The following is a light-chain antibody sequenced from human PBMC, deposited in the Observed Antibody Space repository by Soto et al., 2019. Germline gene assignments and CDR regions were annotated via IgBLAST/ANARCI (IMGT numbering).Light chain of an antibody. CDR3: QQYDNLPLT. V-gene: IGKV1-33*01. J-gene: IGKJ4*01. CDR2: DAS. Sequence: DIQMTQSPSSLSASIGDRVTITCQASQDITTYLHWYQQKPGKAPKLLIYDASNLESGVPSRFSGRGSGTDFTFTISSLQPEDIATYYCQQYDNLPLTFGGGTKVEIK. CDR1: QDITTY.